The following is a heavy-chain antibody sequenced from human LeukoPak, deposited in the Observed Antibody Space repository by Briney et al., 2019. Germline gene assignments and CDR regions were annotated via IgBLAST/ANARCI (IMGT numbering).Heavy chain of an antibody. V-gene: IGHV1-46*01. D-gene: IGHD1-1*01. CDR1: GYTFTSYY. Sequence: GASVKVSCKASGYTFTSYYMHWVRQAPGQGLEWMGIINPSGGSTSFAQKFQGRVTMTRDTSTGTVYMELSSLRSEDTAVYYCARDKVSAGSNDGWFDYWGQGALVTVSS. CDR3: ARDKVSAGSNDGWFDY. J-gene: IGHJ4*02. CDR2: INPSGGST.